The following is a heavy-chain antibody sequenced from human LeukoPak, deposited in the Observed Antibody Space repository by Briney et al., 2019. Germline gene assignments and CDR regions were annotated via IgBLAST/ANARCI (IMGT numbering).Heavy chain of an antibody. CDR2: ITGSGGST. D-gene: IGHD6-19*01. J-gene: IGHJ4*02. CDR1: GFTFNLYA. Sequence: GGSLRLSCTASGFTFNLYAMAWVRQAPGKGLEWVSAITGSGGSTYYADSVKGRFTISRDNSKNTVYLQMNSLRVDDTAVYYCANSKVADFHYWGQGTRVTVSS. CDR3: ANSKVADFHY. V-gene: IGHV3-23*01.